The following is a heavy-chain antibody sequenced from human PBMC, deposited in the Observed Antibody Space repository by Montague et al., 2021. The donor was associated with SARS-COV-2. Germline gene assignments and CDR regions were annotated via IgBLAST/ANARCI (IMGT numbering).Heavy chain of an antibody. D-gene: IGHD3-16*01. CDR3: VRDGGNWYYFDY. V-gene: IGHV4-4*07. CDR2: IYAGGST. Sequence: SETLSLTCSISGVSITSYYWGWVRQPAGKGLEWIGHIYAGGSTNYSPPLKSRVRLSIDNPKNQFSLKLESLTAADTAVYYCVRDGGNWYYFDYWGQGALVTVSS. J-gene: IGHJ4*02. CDR1: GVSITSYY.